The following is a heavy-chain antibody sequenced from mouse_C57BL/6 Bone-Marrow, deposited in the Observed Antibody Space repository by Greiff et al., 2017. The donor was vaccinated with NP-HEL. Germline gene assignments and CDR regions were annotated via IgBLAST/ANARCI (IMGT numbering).Heavy chain of an antibody. CDR1: GYTFTSYW. J-gene: IGHJ3*01. Sequence: QVQLQQPGAELVRPGSSVKLSCKASGYTFTSYWMHWVKQRPIQGLEWIGNIDPSDSETHYNQNFKDKATLTVDKSSSTAYLQLSSLTSEDSSFYYCAREGFAYWGPGTLVTVSA. V-gene: IGHV1-52*01. CDR2: IDPSDSET. CDR3: AREGFAY.